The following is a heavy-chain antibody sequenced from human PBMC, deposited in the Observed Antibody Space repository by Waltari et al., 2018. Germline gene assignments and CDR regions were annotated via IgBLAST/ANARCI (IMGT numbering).Heavy chain of an antibody. CDR3: ARSVAYCAGDCKQDY. Sequence: QVQLEQSGAEVKKPGASVKVSCKASGYTFTSYPMPWVRQATGQRLEWMGWINTDNGNTKYSQKFQGRVTITRATSASTAYMELSGLRSEDSAVYYCARSVAYCAGDCKQDYWGLGTLVTVSS. J-gene: IGHJ4*02. CDR1: GYTFTSYP. V-gene: IGHV1-3*04. D-gene: IGHD2-21*02. CDR2: INTDNGNT.